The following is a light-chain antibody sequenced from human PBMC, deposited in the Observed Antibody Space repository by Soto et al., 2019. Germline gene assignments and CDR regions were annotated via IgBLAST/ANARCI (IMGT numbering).Light chain of an antibody. CDR1: QTLNNY. CDR3: QHYNSYSEA. V-gene: IGKV1-5*03. CDR2: KAS. Sequence: DIQMTQSPSSVSASVGDRVTITCRASQTLNNYLTWFQQKPGKAPKVLIYKASTLKSGVPSRFSGSGSGTEFTLTISSLQPDDFATYYCQHYNSYSEAFGQGTKVDIK. J-gene: IGKJ1*01.